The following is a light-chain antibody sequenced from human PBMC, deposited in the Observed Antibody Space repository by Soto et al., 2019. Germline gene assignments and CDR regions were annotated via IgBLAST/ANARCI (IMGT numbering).Light chain of an antibody. Sequence: QSVLTQPASVSGSPGQSITISCTGTSSDVGGYNYFSWYQQHPGKAPKLMIYDVSNRPSGVSNRFSGSKSGNTATLTISGLQAEDEADYYCSSYKSSSTRYVFGTGTKVTVL. CDR3: SSYKSSSTRYV. CDR2: DVS. V-gene: IGLV2-14*01. CDR1: SSDVGGYNY. J-gene: IGLJ1*01.